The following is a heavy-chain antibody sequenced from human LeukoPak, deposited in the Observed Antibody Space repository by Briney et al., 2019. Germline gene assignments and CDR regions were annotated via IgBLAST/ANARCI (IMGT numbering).Heavy chain of an antibody. J-gene: IGHJ5*02. Sequence: ASVKVSCKASGYTFTSHGISWVRQAPGQGLEWMGWINAYNGNIKYSEKFEDRVILTTDTSTSTAYMELRNLRSDDTAMYYCARDMVVVLLWVGESSDSKDKWVDPWGQGTLVTVSS. CDR3: ARDMVVVLLWVGESSDSKDKWVDP. CDR1: GYTFTSHG. D-gene: IGHD3-10*01. CDR2: INAYNGNI. V-gene: IGHV1-18*01.